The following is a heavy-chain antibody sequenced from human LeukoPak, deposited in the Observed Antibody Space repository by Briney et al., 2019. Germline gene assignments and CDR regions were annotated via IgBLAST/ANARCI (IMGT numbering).Heavy chain of an antibody. Sequence: AGGSLRLSCAASGFTFSSYAMSWVRQAPGKGLEWVSTISGSGGSTYYADSVKGRFTISRDNSRNTLYLQMNSLRADDTAVYYCAKGRGSSSGMFDYWGQGTLVAVSS. CDR3: AKGRGSSSGMFDY. D-gene: IGHD6-6*01. CDR2: ISGSGGST. CDR1: GFTFSSYA. V-gene: IGHV3-23*01. J-gene: IGHJ4*02.